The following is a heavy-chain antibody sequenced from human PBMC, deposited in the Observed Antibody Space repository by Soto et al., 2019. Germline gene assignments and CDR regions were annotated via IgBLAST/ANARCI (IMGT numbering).Heavy chain of an antibody. Sequence: QVQLVESGGGVVQPGRSLRLSCAASGFTFSTYGMHWVRQPPGKGLEWVAVISSDRKSEHYADPVKGRFSISRDNSKNTLSLQMNRLRVEATAVYYCAKTITTNSGDSRGRGALVDYWGQGTLVTVSS. D-gene: IGHD3-22*01. V-gene: IGHV3-30*18. J-gene: IGHJ4*02. CDR3: AKTITTNSGDSRGRGALVDY. CDR1: GFTFSTYG. CDR2: ISSDRKSE.